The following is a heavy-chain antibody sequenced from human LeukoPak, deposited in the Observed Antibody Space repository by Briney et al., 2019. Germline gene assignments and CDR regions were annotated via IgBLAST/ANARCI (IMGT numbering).Heavy chain of an antibody. CDR1: GGSISSSSYY. CDR3: ASAGSGSPDYYFDY. Sequence: SETLSLTCTVSGGSISSSSYYWGWIRQPPGKGLEWIGSIYYSGSTYYNPSLKSRVTISVDTSKNQFSLKLSSVTAADTAVYYCASAGSGSPDYYFDYWGQGTLATVSS. CDR2: IYYSGST. V-gene: IGHV4-39*01. D-gene: IGHD3-10*01. J-gene: IGHJ4*02.